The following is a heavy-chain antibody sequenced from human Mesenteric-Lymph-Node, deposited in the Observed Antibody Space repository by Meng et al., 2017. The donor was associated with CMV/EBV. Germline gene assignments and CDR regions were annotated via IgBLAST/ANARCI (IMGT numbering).Heavy chain of an antibody. J-gene: IGHJ4*02. Sequence: GESLKISCAASGFIFSSFAMTWVRQAPGKGLEWVSGINWNGGSTGYADSVKGRFTISRDNAKNSLYLQMNSLRAEDTALYYCARDTGAYCSSTSCSYYFDYWGQGTLVTVSS. CDR1: GFIFSSFA. CDR3: ARDTGAYCSSTSCSYYFDY. D-gene: IGHD2-2*01. V-gene: IGHV3-20*04. CDR2: INWNGGST.